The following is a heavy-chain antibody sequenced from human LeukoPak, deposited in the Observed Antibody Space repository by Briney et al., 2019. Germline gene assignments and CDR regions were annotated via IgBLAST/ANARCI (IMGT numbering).Heavy chain of an antibody. D-gene: IGHD4-23*01. J-gene: IGHJ5*02. Sequence: GASVKVSCKASGYTFTGCYMHWVRQAPGQGLEWMGWINPNSGGTNYAQKFQGRVTMTRDTSISTAYMELSRLRSDDTAVYYCARDRPLYGGNSGWFDPWGQGTLVTVSS. CDR3: ARDRPLYGGNSGWFDP. CDR2: INPNSGGT. CDR1: GYTFTGCY. V-gene: IGHV1-2*02.